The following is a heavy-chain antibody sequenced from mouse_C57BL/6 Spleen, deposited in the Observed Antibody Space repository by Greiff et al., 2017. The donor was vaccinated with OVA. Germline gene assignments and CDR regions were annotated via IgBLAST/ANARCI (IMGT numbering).Heavy chain of an antibody. J-gene: IGHJ2*01. CDR3: ARHLSFDY. CDR2: INPSSGYT. CDR1: GYTFTSYW. Sequence: QVQLQQPGTELVKPGASVKLSCKASGYTFTSYWMHWVKQRPGQGLEWIGYINPSSGYTKYNQKFKDKATLTADKSSSTAYMQLSSLTYEDSAVYYCARHLSFDYWGQGTTLTVSS. D-gene: IGHD6-1*01. V-gene: IGHV1-7*01.